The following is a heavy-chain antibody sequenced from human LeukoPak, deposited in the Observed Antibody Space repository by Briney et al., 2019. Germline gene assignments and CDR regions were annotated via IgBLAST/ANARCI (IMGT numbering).Heavy chain of an antibody. CDR2: ISAYNGNT. J-gene: IGHJ6*03. CDR1: GYTFTSYG. D-gene: IGHD3-10*01. V-gene: IGHV1-18*01. Sequence: GASVKVSCKASGYTFTSYGISWVRQAHGQGLEWMGWISAYNGNTNYTQKFQGRVTMTRDTSTSTVYMELSSLRSEDTAVYYCARDYGSGSSTDTYYMDVWGKGTTVAISS. CDR3: ARDYGSGSSTDTYYMDV.